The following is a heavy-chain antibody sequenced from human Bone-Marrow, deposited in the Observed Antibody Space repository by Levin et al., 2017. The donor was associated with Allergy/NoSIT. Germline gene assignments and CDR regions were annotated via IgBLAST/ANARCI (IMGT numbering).Heavy chain of an antibody. Sequence: ASVKVSCAASGFTFRNYWMSWVRQTPGKGLEWVANIKEDGSQTYYVDSVKARFTISRDNAKNSLSLQMNSLRAEDTALYYCTRYGTGWYNFDSWGQGTLVTVSS. J-gene: IGHJ4*02. CDR2: IKEDGSQT. D-gene: IGHD6-19*01. CDR3: TRYGTGWYNFDS. CDR1: GFTFRNYW. V-gene: IGHV3-7*01.